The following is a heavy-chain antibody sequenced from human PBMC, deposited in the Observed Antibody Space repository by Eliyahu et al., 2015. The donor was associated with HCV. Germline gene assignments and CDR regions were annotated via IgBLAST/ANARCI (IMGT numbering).Heavy chain of an antibody. CDR1: GFTFXSYG. V-gene: IGHV3-33*01. D-gene: IGHD3-22*01. J-gene: IGHJ1*01. CDR2: IWYDGSNK. Sequence: QVQLVESGGGVVQPGRSLRLSCAASGFTFXSYGXPWXRQAPGKGLEWVAVIWYDGSNKYYADSVKGRFTISRDNSKNTLYLQMNSLRAEDTAVYYCARVTEYYDSSGYPQEYFQHWGQGTLVTVSS. CDR3: ARVTEYYDSSGYPQEYFQH.